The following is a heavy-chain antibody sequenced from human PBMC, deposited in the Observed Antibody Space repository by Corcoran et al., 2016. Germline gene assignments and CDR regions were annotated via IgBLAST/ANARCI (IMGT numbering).Heavy chain of an antibody. CDR2: INAGNGNT. CDR1: GYTFTSYA. CDR3: ARSSGVAAAAARLFDP. V-gene: IGHV1-3*01. D-gene: IGHD6-13*01. J-gene: IGHJ5*02. Sequence: QVQLVQSGAEVKKPGASVKVSCKASGYTFTSYAMHWVRQAPGQRLEWMGWINAGNGNTKYSQKFQGRVTITRDTSASTAYTELRSRRAEDTAVDYCARSSGVAAAAARLFDPWGQGTMVTVSS.